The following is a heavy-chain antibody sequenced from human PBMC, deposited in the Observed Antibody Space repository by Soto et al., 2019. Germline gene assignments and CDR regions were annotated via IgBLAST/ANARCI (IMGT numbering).Heavy chain of an antibody. Sequence: ASVKVSCKASGYTFTGYYMHWVRQAPGQGLEWMGWINPNSGGTNYAQKFQGWVTMTRDTSISTAYMELSRLRSDDTAVYYCARDGAGITGTATNWFDPWGQGTLVTVSS. CDR3: ARDGAGITGTATNWFDP. CDR2: INPNSGGT. CDR1: GYTFTGYY. V-gene: IGHV1-2*04. D-gene: IGHD1-7*01. J-gene: IGHJ5*02.